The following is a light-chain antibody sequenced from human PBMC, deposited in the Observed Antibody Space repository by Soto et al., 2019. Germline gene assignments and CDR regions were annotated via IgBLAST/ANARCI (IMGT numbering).Light chain of an antibody. CDR2: EVS. CDR1: SSDVGGYNY. J-gene: IGLJ3*02. CDR3: TSYTSSRTWV. Sequence: QSVLTQPASVSGSPGQSITISCSGTSSDVGGYNYVSWYQQRPGKGPKLIIYEVSNRPSGVSNRFSASKSANTASLTVSGLQAEDEADYYCTSYTSSRTWVFGGGTQLTVL. V-gene: IGLV2-14*01.